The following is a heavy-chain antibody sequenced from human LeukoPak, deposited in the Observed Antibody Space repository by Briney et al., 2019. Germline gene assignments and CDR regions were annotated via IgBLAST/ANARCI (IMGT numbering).Heavy chain of an antibody. J-gene: IGHJ6*02. D-gene: IGHD2-2*01. CDR3: ASGCSRTTCYANYYYYYGMDV. CDR1: GFSFSDYG. CDR2: IWFDGSRE. Sequence: GRSLRLSCAASGFSFSDYGMYWVRQAPGKGLEWVAIIWFDGSRERYAESVKGRFTISRDNSKNTLYLQMNSLSAEDTAVYYCASGCSRTTCYANYYYYYGMDVWGQGTTVTVSS. V-gene: IGHV3-33*01.